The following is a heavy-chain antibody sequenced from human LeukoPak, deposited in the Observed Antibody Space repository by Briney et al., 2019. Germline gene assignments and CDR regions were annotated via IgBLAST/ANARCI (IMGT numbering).Heavy chain of an antibody. CDR3: AKDFTVMNLSGSFGY. CDR2: ISSSSSTI. D-gene: IGHD1-26*01. Sequence: GGSLRLSCAASGFTFSSYSMNWVRQAPGKGLEWVSYISSSSSTIYYADSVKGRFTISRDNAKNSLYLQMNSLRAEDTAVYYCAKDFTVMNLSGSFGYWGQGTLVTVSS. CDR1: GFTFSSYS. V-gene: IGHV3-48*04. J-gene: IGHJ4*02.